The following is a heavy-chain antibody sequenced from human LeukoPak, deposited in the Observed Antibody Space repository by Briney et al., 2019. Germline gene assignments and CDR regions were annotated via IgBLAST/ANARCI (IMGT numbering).Heavy chain of an antibody. D-gene: IGHD4-17*01. CDR1: GFTVSSNY. J-gene: IGHJ6*02. CDR2: IYSGGST. V-gene: IGHV3-53*01. Sequence: PGGSLRLSCAASGFTVSSNYMSWVRQAPGKGLEWVSVIYSGGSTYYADSVKGRFTISRDNSKNTLYLQMNSLRAEDTAVYYCARESTTVTTGYYYYYDMDVWGQGTTVTVSS. CDR3: ARESTTVTTGYYYYYDMDV.